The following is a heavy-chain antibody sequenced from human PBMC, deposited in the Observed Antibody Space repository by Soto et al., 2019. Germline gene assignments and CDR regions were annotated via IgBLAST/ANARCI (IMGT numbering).Heavy chain of an antibody. D-gene: IGHD2-15*01. J-gene: IGHJ4*02. V-gene: IGHV4-4*02. CDR3: ASDCSGGSCCDC. CDR1: SGSISSSNW. CDR2: IYHSGST. Sequence: QVQLQESGPGLVKPTGTLSLTCAVSSGSISSSNWWSWVRQPPGKGLEWIGEIYHSGSTNYNPFLKSRVTISVDKSKNQFALKLRSVTAADTAVYYCASDCSGGSCCDCWGQGTLVTVSS.